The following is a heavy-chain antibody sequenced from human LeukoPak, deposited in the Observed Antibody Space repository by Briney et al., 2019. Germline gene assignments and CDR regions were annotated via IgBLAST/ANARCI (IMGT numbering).Heavy chain of an antibody. CDR3: ARGRPPALWFGEFSPDLDC. D-gene: IGHD3-10*01. V-gene: IGHV1-8*03. Sequence: ASVKVSCKASGYTFTSYDINWVRQATGQGLEWMGWMNPNSGNTGYAQKFQGRVTITRNTSISTAYMELSSLRSEDTAVYYCARGRPPALWFGEFSPDLDCWGQGTLVTVSS. J-gene: IGHJ4*02. CDR2: MNPNSGNT. CDR1: GYTFTSYD.